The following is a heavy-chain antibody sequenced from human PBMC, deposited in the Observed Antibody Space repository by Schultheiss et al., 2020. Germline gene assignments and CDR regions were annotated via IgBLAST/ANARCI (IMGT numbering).Heavy chain of an antibody. D-gene: IGHD1-20*01. Sequence: GGSLRLSCAASGFTFSSYGMHWVRQAPGKGLEWVAVISYDGSNKYYADSVKGRFTISRDNSKNTLYLQMNSLRAEDTAVYYCARDNAFYNWNYYYYYMDVWGKGTTVTVSS. V-gene: IGHV3-30*03. J-gene: IGHJ6*03. CDR3: ARDNAFYNWNYYYYYMDV. CDR2: ISYDGSNK. CDR1: GFTFSSYG.